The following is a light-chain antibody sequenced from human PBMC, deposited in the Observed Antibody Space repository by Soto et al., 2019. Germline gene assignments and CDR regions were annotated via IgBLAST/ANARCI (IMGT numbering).Light chain of an antibody. V-gene: IGKV4-1*01. CDR3: QQYYSAPYT. J-gene: IGKJ2*01. CDR1: QSILYSSNNKNY. Sequence: DIVMTQSPDSLAVSLGERATINCKSSQSILYSSNNKNYVTWYQHRPGQPPKLLVSWASTRESWVPDRFSGSGSGTDFTLTISRLQAEDVAVYYCQQYYSAPYTFGQGTKLEIK. CDR2: WAS.